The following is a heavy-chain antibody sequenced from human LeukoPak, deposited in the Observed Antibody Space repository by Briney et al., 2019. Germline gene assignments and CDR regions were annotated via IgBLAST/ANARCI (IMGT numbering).Heavy chain of an antibody. J-gene: IGHJ4*02. CDR3: ASTTYDSSGYYNY. Sequence: SGTLSLTCTVSGYSISSGYYWGWIRQPPGKGLEWIGSIYHSGSTYYNPSLKSRVTISVDTSKNQFSLKLSSVTAADTAVYYCASTTYDSSGYYNYWGQGTLVTVSS. D-gene: IGHD3-22*01. CDR2: IYHSGST. CDR1: GYSISSGYY. V-gene: IGHV4-38-2*02.